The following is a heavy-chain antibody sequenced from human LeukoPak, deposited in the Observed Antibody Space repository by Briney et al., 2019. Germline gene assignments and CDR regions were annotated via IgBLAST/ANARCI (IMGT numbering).Heavy chain of an antibody. CDR3: ARHRGLLWKRGGYFDY. D-gene: IGHD3-10*01. CDR1: GYTFTGYY. CDR2: INPNSGGT. Sequence: ASVKVSCKASGYTFTGYYMHWVRQAPGQGLEWMGWINPNSGGTNYAQKFQGRVTMTRDTSKIQFSLKLSSVTAADTAVYYCARHRGLLWKRGGYFDYWGQGTLVTVSS. V-gene: IGHV1-2*02. J-gene: IGHJ4*02.